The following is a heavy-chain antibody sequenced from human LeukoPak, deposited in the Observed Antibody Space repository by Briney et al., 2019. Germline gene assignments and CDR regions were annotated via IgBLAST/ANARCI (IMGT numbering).Heavy chain of an antibody. D-gene: IGHD2-2*01. CDR1: GGCCGGYY. V-gene: IGHV4-34*01. CDR3: ARGRYCSSTSCFFDY. J-gene: IGHJ4*02. Sequence: WQSLSLASASYGGCCGGYYWSWIRQPPGKGLKWIGEINHSGSTNYNPSLKSRVTISVDTSKNQFSLKLSSVTAADTAVYYCARGRYCSSTSCFFDYWGQGTLVTVSS. CDR2: INHSGST.